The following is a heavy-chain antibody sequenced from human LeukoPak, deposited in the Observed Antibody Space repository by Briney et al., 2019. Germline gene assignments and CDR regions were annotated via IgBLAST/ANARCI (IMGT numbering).Heavy chain of an antibody. J-gene: IGHJ4*02. CDR3: ARDHCSGGSRYRLGFDY. D-gene: IGHD2-15*01. CDR1: GYTFTSYY. V-gene: IGHV1-46*01. CDR2: INPSGGST. Sequence: ASVKVSCKASGYTFTSYYMHWVRQAPGQGLEWMGIINPSGGSTSYAQKFQGRVTMTRDMSTSTVYMELSSLRSEDTAVYYCARDHCSGGSRYRLGFDYWGQGTLVTVSS.